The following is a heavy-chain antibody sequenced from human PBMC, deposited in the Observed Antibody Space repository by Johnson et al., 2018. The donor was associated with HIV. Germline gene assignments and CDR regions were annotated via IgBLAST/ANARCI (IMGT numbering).Heavy chain of an antibody. CDR2: ISYDGSNN. CDR1: GFTFSSYA. D-gene: IGHD4-11*01. V-gene: IGHV3-30-3*01. J-gene: IGHJ3*02. CDR3: ARDTCPHRVTVTEAAFDI. Sequence: QVQLVESGGGLIQPGGSLRLSCAASGFTFSSYAMHWVRQAPGTGLEWVAVISYDGSNNYYADSVNGRLTISRDKSKNTLYLLLYSLRPEDPAFYYCARDTCPHRVTVTEAAFDIWGQGTMVTVSS.